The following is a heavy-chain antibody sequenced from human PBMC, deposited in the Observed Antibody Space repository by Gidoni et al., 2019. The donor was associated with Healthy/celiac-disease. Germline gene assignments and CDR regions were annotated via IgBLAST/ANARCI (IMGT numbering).Heavy chain of an antibody. V-gene: IGHV3-23*01. D-gene: IGHD2-2*01. Sequence: EVQLLESGGGLVQPGGSLRLSCAASGFTFSSYAMSWVRQAPGKGLEWVSAISGSGGSTYYADSVKGRFTISRDNSKNTLYLQMNSLRAEDTAVYYCAKTPDIVVVPAALDFDYWGQGTLVTVSS. CDR3: AKTPDIVVVPAALDFDY. CDR1: GFTFSSYA. CDR2: ISGSGGST. J-gene: IGHJ4*02.